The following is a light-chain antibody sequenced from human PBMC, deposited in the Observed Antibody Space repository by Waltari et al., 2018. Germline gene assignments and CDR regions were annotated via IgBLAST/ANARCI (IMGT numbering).Light chain of an antibody. CDR1: QSVLYSSNNKNY. V-gene: IGKV4-1*01. J-gene: IGKJ2*01. Sequence: DIVMTQSPDSLAVSLGERATINCKSSQSVLYSSNNKNYLAWYQQKPGQPHKLLIYWASTRESGVPDRFSGSGSGTDFTLTINSLQAEDVAVYYCQQYYSTPYTFGQGTKLEIK. CDR3: QQYYSTPYT. CDR2: WAS.